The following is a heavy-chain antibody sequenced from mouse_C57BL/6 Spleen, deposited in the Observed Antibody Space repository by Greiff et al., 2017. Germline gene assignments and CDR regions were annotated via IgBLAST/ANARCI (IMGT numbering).Heavy chain of an antibody. J-gene: IGHJ2*01. CDR3: AIEDFYDYFDY. Sequence: QVQLQQPGAELVKPGASVKVSCKASGYTFTSYWMHWVKQRPGQGLEWIGRIHPSDSDTNYNQKFKGKATLTVSKSSSTAYMQLSSLTSEDSAVYYCAIEDFYDYFDYWGQGTTLTVSS. CDR2: IHPSDSDT. D-gene: IGHD2-3*01. V-gene: IGHV1-74*01. CDR1: GYTFTSYW.